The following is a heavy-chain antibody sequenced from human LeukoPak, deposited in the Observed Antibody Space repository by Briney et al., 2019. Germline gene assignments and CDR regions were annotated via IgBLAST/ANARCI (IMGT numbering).Heavy chain of an antibody. CDR3: ARDPGPQPQYYMDV. V-gene: IGHV3-30*03. CDR1: GFTFSSYG. CDR2: ISYDGSNK. D-gene: IGHD2-2*01. J-gene: IGHJ6*03. Sequence: QPGGSLSLSFAASGFTFSSYGMHWVRQAPGKGLEWVAVISYDGSNKYYADSVKGRFTISRDNSKNTLYLQMNSLRAEDTAVYYCARDPGPQPQYYMDVWGKGTTVTVSS.